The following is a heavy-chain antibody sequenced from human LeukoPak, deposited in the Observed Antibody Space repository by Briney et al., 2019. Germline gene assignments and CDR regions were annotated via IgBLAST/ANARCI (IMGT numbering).Heavy chain of an antibody. D-gene: IGHD6-13*01. CDR3: ASLGRMAAIGTEH. CDR1: GGSISSSSYY. J-gene: IGHJ4*02. V-gene: IGHV4-39*07. CDR2: IDYSGTT. Sequence: RTSETLSLTCSVSGGSISSSSYYWAWIRQPPGKGLQWIGSIDYSGTTYDNPSVKSRVTISPDTSKNQFSLKLSSVTAADSAVYYCASLGRMAAIGTEHWGQGTLVTVSS.